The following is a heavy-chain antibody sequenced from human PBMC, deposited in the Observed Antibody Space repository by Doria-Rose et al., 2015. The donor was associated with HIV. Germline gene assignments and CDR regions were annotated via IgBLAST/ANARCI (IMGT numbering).Heavy chain of an antibody. CDR3: ARDSGSYNFDY. J-gene: IGHJ4*02. CDR2: IYYSGST. D-gene: IGHD1-26*01. V-gene: IGHV4-31*02. Sequence: LQHPGKGLEWIGYIYYSGSTYYNPSLKSRVTISVDTSKNQFSLKLSSVTAADTAVYYCARDSGSYNFDYWGQGTLVTVSS.